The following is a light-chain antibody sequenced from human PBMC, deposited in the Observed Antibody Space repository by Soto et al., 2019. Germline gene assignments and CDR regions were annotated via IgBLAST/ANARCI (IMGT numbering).Light chain of an antibody. CDR3: SSYRSGSVLV. J-gene: IGLJ3*02. V-gene: IGLV2-14*01. CDR2: DVT. Sequence: QSVLTQPASVSGSPGQSITISCTGTTSDVGGYNYVSWYQQYPGKAPTLMIYDVTNRPSGVSSRFSGSKSGNTTSLTISGLQAEDEADYYCSSYRSGSVLVFGGGTKLTVL. CDR1: TSDVGGYNY.